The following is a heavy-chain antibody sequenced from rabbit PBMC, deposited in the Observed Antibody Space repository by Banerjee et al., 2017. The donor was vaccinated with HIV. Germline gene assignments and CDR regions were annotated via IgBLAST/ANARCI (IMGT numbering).Heavy chain of an antibody. CDR1: GFTFSSYW. CDR2: IYAGSSGST. J-gene: IGHJ4*01. D-gene: IGHD7-1*01. V-gene: IGHV1S45*01. Sequence: QEQLVESGGGLVQPEGSLTLTCTASGFTFSSYWMSWVRQAPGKGPEWIACIYAGSSGSTYYASWAKGRFTISKPSSTTVTLQMTSLTAADTATHFCARVGYGGYDGAGGFKLWGPGTLVTVS. CDR3: ARVGYGGYDGAGGFKL.